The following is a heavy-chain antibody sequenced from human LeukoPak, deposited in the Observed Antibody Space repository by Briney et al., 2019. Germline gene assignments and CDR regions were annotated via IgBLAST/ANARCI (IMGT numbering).Heavy chain of an antibody. D-gene: IGHD2-2*01. CDR2: IHYDGSNK. CDR1: GITFSSYG. J-gene: IGHJ6*03. CDR3: AKRYCSTITCPNYYMDV. Sequence: GGSLRLSCEASGITFSSYGMHWVRQAPGKGLEWVAIIHYDGSNKYYADSVKGRFTISRDNSKNTLYLQMNSLRAEDTAVYYCAKRYCSTITCPNYYMDVWGKGTTVTVSS. V-gene: IGHV3-30*02.